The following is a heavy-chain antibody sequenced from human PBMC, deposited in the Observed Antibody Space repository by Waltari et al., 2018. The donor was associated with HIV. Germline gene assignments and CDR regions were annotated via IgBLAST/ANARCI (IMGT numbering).Heavy chain of an antibody. D-gene: IGHD2-15*01. CDR1: GFTFSSYS. Sequence: EVQLVESGGGLVQPGGSLRLSCAASGFTFSSYSMNWVRQAPGKGLEWVSYISSSSSTIYYADSVKGRFTSSRDNAKNSLYLQMNSLRAEDTAVYYCARVGAAYFDYWGQGTLVTVSS. V-gene: IGHV3-48*01. CDR3: ARVGAAYFDY. J-gene: IGHJ4*02. CDR2: ISSSSSTI.